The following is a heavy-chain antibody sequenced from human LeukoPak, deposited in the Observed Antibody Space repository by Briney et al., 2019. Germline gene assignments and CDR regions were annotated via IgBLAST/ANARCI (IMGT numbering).Heavy chain of an antibody. J-gene: IGHJ4*02. Sequence: GGSLRLSCAASGFTFRSYWMSWVRQAPGKGLEGVANIKEDGSETFYVDSLKGRFTISRDNAKNSLYLQMRGLRAEDTAVYYCARVDGSSSCPDYWGQGTLVTVSS. CDR1: GFTFRSYW. D-gene: IGHD6-13*01. CDR3: ARVDGSSSCPDY. CDR2: IKEDGSET. V-gene: IGHV3-7*01.